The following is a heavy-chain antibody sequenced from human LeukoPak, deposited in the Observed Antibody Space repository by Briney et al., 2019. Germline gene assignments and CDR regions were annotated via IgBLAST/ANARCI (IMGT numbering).Heavy chain of an antibody. V-gene: IGHV3-30*04. CDR3: ARGRSGSYSLYYYMDV. CDR1: GFTFSSYA. J-gene: IGHJ6*03. Sequence: GGSLRLSCAASGFTFSSYAMHWVRQAPGKGLEWVAVISYDGSNKYYADSVKGRFTISRDNSKNTLYLQMNSLRAEDTAVYYCARGRSGSYSLYYYMDVWGKGTTVTVSS. CDR2: ISYDGSNK. D-gene: IGHD1-26*01.